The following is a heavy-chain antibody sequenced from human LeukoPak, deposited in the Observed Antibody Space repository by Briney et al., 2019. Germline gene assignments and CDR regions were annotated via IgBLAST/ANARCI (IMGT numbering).Heavy chain of an antibody. CDR2: ITYDGAFDGGKT. CDR3: ARGNYFDY. Sequence: GGSLRLSCEASGLSLSNYPMHWVRQAPGKGLEWITLITYDGAFDGGKTYYADSVKGRFTVSRDNAKNTLYLQMNSLRAEDTAVYYCARGNYFDYWGQGTLVTVSS. CDR1: GLSLSNYP. V-gene: IGHV3-30*07. J-gene: IGHJ4*02.